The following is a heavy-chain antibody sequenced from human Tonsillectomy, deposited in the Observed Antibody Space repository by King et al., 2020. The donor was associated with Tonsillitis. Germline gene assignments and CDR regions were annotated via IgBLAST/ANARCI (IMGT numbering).Heavy chain of an antibody. CDR1: GDIFSNYA. D-gene: IGHD3-22*01. Sequence: QLVQSGAAVKKPGSSVKVSCKASGDIFSNYAVSWVRQAPGQGLEWMGGILPIFGTTKYAQKFRGRLRSTADRSTSTVFLDLSSLRSEDTAMYYCASSSYYSDTSGSYFDFWGQGTLVTVSS. CDR3: ASSSYYSDTSGSYFDF. V-gene: IGHV1-69*14. CDR2: ILPIFGTT. J-gene: IGHJ4*02.